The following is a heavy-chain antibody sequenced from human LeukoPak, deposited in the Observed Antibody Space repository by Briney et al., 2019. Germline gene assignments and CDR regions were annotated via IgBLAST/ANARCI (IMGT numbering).Heavy chain of an antibody. CDR2: ISSSGSTI. J-gene: IGHJ4*02. V-gene: IGHV3-11*01. CDR1: GFTFSDYY. CDR3: ARVRHRDYGDYGPGDIYFDY. D-gene: IGHD4-17*01. Sequence: GGSLRLSCAASGFTFSDYYMSWIRQAPGKGLEGVSYISSSGSTIYYADSVNGRFTISRDNAKNSLYLQMNSLRAEDTAVYYCARVRHRDYGDYGPGDIYFDYWGQGTLVTVPS.